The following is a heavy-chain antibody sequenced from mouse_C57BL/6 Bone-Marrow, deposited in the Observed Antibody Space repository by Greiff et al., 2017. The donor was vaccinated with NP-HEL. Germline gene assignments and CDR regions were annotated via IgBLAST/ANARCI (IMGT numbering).Heavy chain of an antibody. CDR3: AGSSHWYFDV. CDR1: GYTFTSYW. Sequence: QVQLQQPGAELVRPGTSVKLSCKASGYTFTSYWMHWVKQRPGQGHEWIGVIDPSDSYTNYNQKFKGKATLTVDTSSSTAYMQLSSLTSEDSAVYYCAGSSHWYFDVWGTGTTVTVSS. D-gene: IGHD1-1*01. V-gene: IGHV1-59*01. CDR2: IDPSDSYT. J-gene: IGHJ1*03.